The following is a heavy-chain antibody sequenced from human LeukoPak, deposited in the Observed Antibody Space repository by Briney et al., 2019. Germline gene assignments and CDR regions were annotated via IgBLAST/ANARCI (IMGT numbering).Heavy chain of an antibody. V-gene: IGHV4-59*01. CDR3: ARAAVRYFDWASFDY. J-gene: IGHJ4*02. D-gene: IGHD3-9*01. CDR1: GGSISSYY. Sequence: SETLSLTCTVSGGSISSYYWSWIRQPPGKGLEWIGYIYYSGSTNYNPSLKSRVTISVDTSKNQFSLKLSSVTAADTAVYYCARAAVRYFDWASFDYWGQGTLVTVSS. CDR2: IYYSGST.